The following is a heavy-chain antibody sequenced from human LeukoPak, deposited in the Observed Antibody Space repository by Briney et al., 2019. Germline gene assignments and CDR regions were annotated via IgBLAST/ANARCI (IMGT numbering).Heavy chain of an antibody. Sequence: ASVKVSCKASGYTFTGYFMHWLRQAPGQGLEWMGWINPNNGGTKYTQKFQGRVTMTRDTSISTAYMELSRLTSDDTAVYYCARDRYGANDFDYWGQGTLVTVSS. CDR2: INPNNGGT. CDR3: ARDRYGANDFDY. D-gene: IGHD4/OR15-4a*01. J-gene: IGHJ4*02. CDR1: GYTFTGYF. V-gene: IGHV1-2*02.